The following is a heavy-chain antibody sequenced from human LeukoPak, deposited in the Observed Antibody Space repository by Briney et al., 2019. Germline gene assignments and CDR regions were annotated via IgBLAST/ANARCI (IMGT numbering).Heavy chain of an antibody. V-gene: IGHV3-53*01. D-gene: IGHD6-6*01. Sequence: GGSLRLSCAASGFTVSSNYMSWVRQAPGKGLEWVSVIYSGGSTYYADSVKGRFTTSRDNSKNTLYLQMNSLRAEDTAVYYCARQGSSSSSPDYWGQGTLVTVSS. CDR3: ARQGSSSSSPDY. CDR1: GFTVSSNY. J-gene: IGHJ4*02. CDR2: IYSGGST.